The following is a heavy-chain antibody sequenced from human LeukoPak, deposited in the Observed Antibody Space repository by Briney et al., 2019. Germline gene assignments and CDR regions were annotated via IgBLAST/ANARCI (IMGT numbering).Heavy chain of an antibody. CDR2: INHSGST. J-gene: IGHJ6*03. Sequence: SETMSLTCAVYGGSFSGYYWSWISQPQGKGMEWDGEINHSGSTNYNPSLKNRVTISSDTSKNQFPLKLSSVTAADTAVYYCARGPRLLLFGELSHYYYYYYIDVWGKGTTVTVSS. CDR1: GGSFSGYY. D-gene: IGHD3-10*01. V-gene: IGHV4-34*01. CDR3: ARGPRLLLFGELSHYYYYYYIDV.